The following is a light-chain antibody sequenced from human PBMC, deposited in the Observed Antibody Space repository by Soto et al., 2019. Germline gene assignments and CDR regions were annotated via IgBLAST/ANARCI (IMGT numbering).Light chain of an antibody. CDR1: YSDVGGYNR. V-gene: IGLV2-14*01. CDR2: EVL. Sequence: QSVLTQPASVSGSPGQSITISCTGTYSDVGGYNRVSWYQHHPGRGPNMLIFEVLNRPSGISDRFSGSKSGYTASLTISGLQPEDEADYYCVSYIDSSKTHWVFGGGTKVTVL. CDR3: VSYIDSSKTHWV. J-gene: IGLJ3*02.